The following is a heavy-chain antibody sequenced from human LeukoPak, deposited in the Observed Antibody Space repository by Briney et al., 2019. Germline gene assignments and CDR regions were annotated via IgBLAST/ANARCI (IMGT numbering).Heavy chain of an antibody. V-gene: IGHV3-53*01. D-gene: IGHD2-8*02. CDR3: ARGTGYNAFDY. J-gene: IGHJ4*02. Sequence: GGSLRLSCAASGFTVSSNYMSWVRQAPGKGLEWVSIIYTGGSTYYADSVKGRFTISRDNAKNTLYLQMNSLRPEDTAMYYCARGTGYNAFDYWGQGTLVTVSS. CDR2: IYTGGST. CDR1: GFTVSSNY.